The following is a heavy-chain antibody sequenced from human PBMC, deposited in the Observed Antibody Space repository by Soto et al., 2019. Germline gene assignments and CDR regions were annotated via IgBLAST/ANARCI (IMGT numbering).Heavy chain of an antibody. CDR3: ARAPMVLSRSYFDS. J-gene: IGHJ4*02. V-gene: IGHV4-59*01. D-gene: IGHD2-8*01. CDR1: GGSISNFY. CDR2: ISYSGNT. Sequence: SETLSLTCTVSGGSISNFYWSWIRQPPGKGLEWIGYISYSGNTNYNLSLKSRVSISVDTSKNQLSLNLTSVTAADTAVYYCARAPMVLSRSYFDSWGQGTPVTAPQ.